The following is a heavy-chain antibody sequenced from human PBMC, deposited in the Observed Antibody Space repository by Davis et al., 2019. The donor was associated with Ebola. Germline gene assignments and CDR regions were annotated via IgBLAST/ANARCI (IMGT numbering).Heavy chain of an antibody. CDR3: ASGYYYDRSGYYFH. CDR1: GFTVSSNY. CDR2: TYSGGST. Sequence: GESLKISCAASGFTVSSNYMSWVRQAPGKGLEWVSVTYSGGSTFYADSVKGRFTISRDNSKSTLYLQMNSLRAEDTAVYYCASGYYYDRSGYYFHWGQGTLVTVSS. V-gene: IGHV3-66*02. J-gene: IGHJ4*02. D-gene: IGHD3-22*01.